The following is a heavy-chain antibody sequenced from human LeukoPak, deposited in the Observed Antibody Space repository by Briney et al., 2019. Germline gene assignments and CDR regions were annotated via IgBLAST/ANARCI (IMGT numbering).Heavy chain of an antibody. CDR3: ARVRIGGYCGGDCYSPDY. Sequence: GGSLRLSCAASGFTFSRYGMHWVRQAPGKGLEWLAVISDDGSEKYSADSVKGRFTISRDNSKNTLYLQMNSLRAEDTAMYYCARVRIGGYCGGDCYSPDYWGQGTLVTVSS. CDR1: GFTFSRYG. V-gene: IGHV3-30*03. J-gene: IGHJ4*02. CDR2: ISDDGSEK. D-gene: IGHD2-21*02.